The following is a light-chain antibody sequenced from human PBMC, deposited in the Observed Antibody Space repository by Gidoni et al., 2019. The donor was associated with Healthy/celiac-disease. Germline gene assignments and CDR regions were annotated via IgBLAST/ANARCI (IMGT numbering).Light chain of an antibody. CDR1: QSISSY. J-gene: IGKJ2*01. Sequence: LQITPSPSSLSASVGDRVTITCRASQSISSYLNWYQQKPGKAPKLLIYAASSLQSGVPSRFSGSGSGTDFTLTISSLQPEDFATYYCQQSYSTPYTLGQXTKLEIK. V-gene: IGKV1-39*01. CDR3: QQSYSTPYT. CDR2: AAS.